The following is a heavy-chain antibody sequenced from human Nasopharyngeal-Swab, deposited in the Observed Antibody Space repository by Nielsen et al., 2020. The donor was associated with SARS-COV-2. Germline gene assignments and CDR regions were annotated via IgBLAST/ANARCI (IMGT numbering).Heavy chain of an antibody. J-gene: IGHJ6*02. CDR3: ARGSLTGYTRYYYYGLDV. CDR2: IRASNGNT. V-gene: IGHV1-18*01. Sequence: WVRQAPGQGLEWMGWIRASNGNTDYAQKLQDRVTMTTDTSTSTAYMELRSLRSDDTAVYYCARGSLTGYTRYYYYGLDVWGQGTTVTDSS. D-gene: IGHD3-9*01.